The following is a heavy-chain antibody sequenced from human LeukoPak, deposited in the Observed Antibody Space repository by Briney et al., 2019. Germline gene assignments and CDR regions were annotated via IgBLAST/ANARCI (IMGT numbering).Heavy chain of an antibody. D-gene: IGHD6-19*01. CDR1: GFIFTNHW. J-gene: IGHJ3*02. V-gene: IGHV3-7*01. CDR2: IKEDGREK. Sequence: PGGSLRHSCVASGFIFTNHWMSWVRQAPGKGLEWVANIKEDGREKYYVDSVKGRFTISRDNAKNSLDLQMNNLRAEDTAVYYCATSQTTSGRYGNAFDIWGQGTTVSVSS. CDR3: ATSQTTSGRYGNAFDI.